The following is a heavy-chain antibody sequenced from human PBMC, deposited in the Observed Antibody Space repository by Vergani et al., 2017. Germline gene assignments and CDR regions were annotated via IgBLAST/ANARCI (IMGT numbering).Heavy chain of an antibody. CDR2: IYSGGST. CDR3: AKQYFVSGNYLFDY. D-gene: IGHD3-10*01. V-gene: IGHV3-66*04. CDR1: GFTVSSNY. J-gene: IGHJ4*02. Sequence: EVQVVETGGGLVQPGGSLRLSCAASGFTVSSNYMSWVRQAPGKGLEWVSVIYSGGSTYYADSVKGRFIISRDNSKNMLFLQMNNLRTEDTAIYYCAKQYFVSGNYLFDYWGQGTLVTVSS.